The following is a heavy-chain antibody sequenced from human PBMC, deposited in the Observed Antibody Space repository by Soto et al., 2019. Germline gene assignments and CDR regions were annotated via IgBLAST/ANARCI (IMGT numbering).Heavy chain of an antibody. Sequence: PGGSLRLSCAASGFTFSSYGMHWVRQAPGKGLEWVAVISYDGSNKYYADSVKGRFTISRDNSKNTLYLQMNSLRAEDTAVYYCAKDRDYYFDYWGQGTLVTVSS. D-gene: IGHD3-10*01. CDR3: AKDRDYYFDY. CDR2: ISYDGSNK. V-gene: IGHV3-30*18. J-gene: IGHJ4*02. CDR1: GFTFSSYG.